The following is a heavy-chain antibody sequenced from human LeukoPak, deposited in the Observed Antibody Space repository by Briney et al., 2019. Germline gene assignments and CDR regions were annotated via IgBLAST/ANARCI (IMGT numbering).Heavy chain of an antibody. CDR2: ISGSGGST. J-gene: IGHJ4*02. CDR1: GFTFSSYA. V-gene: IGHV3-23*01. CDR3: AKDHPLRYVEEGYYFDY. D-gene: IGHD3-9*01. Sequence: GGSLRLSCAASGFTFSSYAMSWVRQAPGKGLEWVSAISGSGGSTYYADSVKGRFTISRDNSKNTLYLQMNSLRAEDTAVYYCAKDHPLRYVEEGYYFDYWGQGTLVTVSS.